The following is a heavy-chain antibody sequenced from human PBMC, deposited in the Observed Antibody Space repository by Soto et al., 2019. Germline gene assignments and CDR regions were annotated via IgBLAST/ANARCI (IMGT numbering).Heavy chain of an antibody. V-gene: IGHV1-69*02. D-gene: IGHD2-2*02. CDR1: GGTFSSYT. Sequence: QVQLVQSGAEVKKPGSSVKVSCKASGGTFSSYTISWVRQAPGQGLEWMGRIIPILGIANYAQKFQCRVTVTADKATRTAYMELSSLRSEDTAVYYCAMAYCSSTSCYSDYWGQGTLVTVSS. CDR2: IIPILGIA. J-gene: IGHJ4*02. CDR3: AMAYCSSTSCYSDY.